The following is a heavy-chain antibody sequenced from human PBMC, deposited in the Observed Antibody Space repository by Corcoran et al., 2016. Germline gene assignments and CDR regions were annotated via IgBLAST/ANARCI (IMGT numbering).Heavy chain of an antibody. CDR1: GFTFSSYS. D-gene: IGHD5-12*01. CDR2: ISSSSSTI. J-gene: IGHJ4*02. CDR3: ARDRGSGYDSKADY. V-gene: IGHV3-48*04. Sequence: EVQLVESGGGLVQPGGSLRLSCAASGFTFSSYSMNWVRQAPGKGLEWVSYISSSSSTIYYADSVKGRFTISRDNAKNSLYLQMNSLRAEDTAVYYCARDRGSGYDSKADYWGQGTLVTVSS.